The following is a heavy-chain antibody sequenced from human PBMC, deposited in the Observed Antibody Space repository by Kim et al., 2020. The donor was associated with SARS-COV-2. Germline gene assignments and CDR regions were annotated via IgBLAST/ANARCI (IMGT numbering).Heavy chain of an antibody. D-gene: IGHD3-9*01. V-gene: IGHV4-4*07. CDR3: AREGQGSYDILTGRIRSNACDI. J-gene: IGHJ3*02. CDR1: GVSVSSYY. CDR2: IYTSGSA. Sequence: SETLSLTCTVSGVSVSSYYWSWIRQPAGKGLGWIGRIYTSGSANYNPSLKSRVTMSLDTSKNQFSLKLTSVTAADTALYYCAREGQGSYDILTGRIRSNACDIWGQETMVTVSS.